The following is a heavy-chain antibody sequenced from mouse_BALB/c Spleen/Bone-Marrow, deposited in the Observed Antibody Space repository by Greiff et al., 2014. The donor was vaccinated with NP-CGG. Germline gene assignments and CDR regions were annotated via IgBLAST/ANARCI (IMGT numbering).Heavy chain of an antibody. CDR3: TRDYSY. CDR2: IRLKSNNYAT. Sequence: LQQSGGGLVQLGGSMKLSCVASGFTFSNYWMNWVRQSPEKGLEWVAEIRLKSNNYATHYAESVKGRFTISRDDSKSSVYLQMNNLRAEDTGIYYCTRDYSYWGQGTLVTVSA. V-gene: IGHV6-6*02. D-gene: IGHD1-1*01. CDR1: GFTFSNYW. J-gene: IGHJ3*01.